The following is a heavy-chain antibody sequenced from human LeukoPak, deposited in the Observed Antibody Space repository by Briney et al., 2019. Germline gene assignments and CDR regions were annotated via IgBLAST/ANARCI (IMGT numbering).Heavy chain of an antibody. CDR3: VSGTSYWYGIDY. V-gene: IGHV3-74*01. J-gene: IGHJ4*02. D-gene: IGHD2-2*01. CDR2: MNGDGSTI. CDR1: GFTFSNSW. Sequence: PGGSLRLSCGASGFTFSNSWMHWVRQAPGKGLVWVSYMNGDGSTISHADSVKGRFTMSRDNAKNTLHLQMNSLRDDDTAVYFCVSGTSYWYGIDYWGRGTLVTVSS.